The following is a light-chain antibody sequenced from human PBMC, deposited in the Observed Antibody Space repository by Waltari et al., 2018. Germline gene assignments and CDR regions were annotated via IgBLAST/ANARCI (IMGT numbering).Light chain of an antibody. CDR1: QRVRRA. Sequence: EIVLTQSPGPLSLSPGERATLSCRASQRVRRALAWYQQNPGQAPRLLISGASNRATGIPDRFSGSGSGTDFSLTISSLEPEDFAVYYCQHYVRLPATFGQGTKVEIK. V-gene: IGKV3-20*01. CDR3: QHYVRLPAT. J-gene: IGKJ1*01. CDR2: GAS.